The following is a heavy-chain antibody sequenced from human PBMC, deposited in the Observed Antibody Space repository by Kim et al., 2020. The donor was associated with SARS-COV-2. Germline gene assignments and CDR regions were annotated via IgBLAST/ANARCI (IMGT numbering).Heavy chain of an antibody. CDR3: ARGGVWQQLPFDY. J-gene: IGHJ4*02. V-gene: IGHV4-4*02. Sequence: PTLKGRVTISVDKSKNQFSVKLSSVTAADTAVYYCARGGVWQQLPFDYWGQGTLVTVSS. D-gene: IGHD6-13*01.